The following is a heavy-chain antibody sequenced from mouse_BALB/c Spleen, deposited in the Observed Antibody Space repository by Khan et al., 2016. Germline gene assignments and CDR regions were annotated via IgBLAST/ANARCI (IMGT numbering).Heavy chain of an antibody. CDR2: ISYSGST. V-gene: IGHV3-8*02. D-gene: IGHD2-3*01. CDR3: AGYDGYHLDY. Sequence: EVQLQESGPSLVKSSQTLSLTCSVTGDSSTSGYWNWIRKFPGNKLEYMGYISYSGSTYYNPSLKSRISIPRDTSKNQYYLQLNSVTTEDTATYXCAGYDGYHLDYWGQGTTLTVSA. CDR1: GDSSTSGY. J-gene: IGHJ2*01.